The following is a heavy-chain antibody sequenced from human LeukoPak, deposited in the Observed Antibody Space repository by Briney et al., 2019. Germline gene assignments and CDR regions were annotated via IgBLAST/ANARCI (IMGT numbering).Heavy chain of an antibody. CDR3: ARVIGIVVVVAAIRFSAFDI. Sequence: PSETLSLTCTVSGGSISSSSYYWGWIRQPPGKGLEWIGSIYYSGSTYYNPSLKSRVTISVDTSKNQFSLKLSSVTAADTAVYYCARVIGIVVVVAAIRFSAFDIWGQGTMVTVSS. J-gene: IGHJ3*02. D-gene: IGHD2-15*01. V-gene: IGHV4-39*01. CDR2: IYYSGST. CDR1: GGSISSSSYY.